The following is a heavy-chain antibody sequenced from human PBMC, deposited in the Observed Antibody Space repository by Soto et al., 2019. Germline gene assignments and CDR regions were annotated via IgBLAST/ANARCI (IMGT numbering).Heavy chain of an antibody. D-gene: IGHD3-22*01. V-gene: IGHV4-39*01. CDR3: ARGHYYDSSGYYIPPFDS. CDR1: GGSISSSSYY. CDR2: IYYSGST. J-gene: IGHJ4*02. Sequence: SETLSLTCTVSGGSISSSSYYWGWIRQPPGKGLEWIGSIYYSGSTYYNPSLKSRVTISVDTSKNQFPLKLSSVTAADTAVYYCARGHYYDSSGYYIPPFDSWGQGTLVTVSS.